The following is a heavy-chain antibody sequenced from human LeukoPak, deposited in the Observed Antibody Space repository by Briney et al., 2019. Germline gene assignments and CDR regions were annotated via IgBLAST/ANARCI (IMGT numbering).Heavy chain of an antibody. J-gene: IGHJ4*02. Sequence: GGSLRLSCAASGLTFDDYAMHWVRQAPGKGLEWVSGISWNSDNIGYADSVKGRFTISRDNAKNSLYLQMNSLRAEDTALYYCAKDSRLGEFSLTFDYWGQGTLVTVSS. CDR2: ISWNSDNI. CDR3: AKDSRLGEFSLTFDY. D-gene: IGHD3-10*01. V-gene: IGHV3-9*01. CDR1: GLTFDDYA.